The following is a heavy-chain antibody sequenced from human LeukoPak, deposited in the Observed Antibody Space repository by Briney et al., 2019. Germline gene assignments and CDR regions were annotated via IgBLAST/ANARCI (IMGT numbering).Heavy chain of an antibody. CDR2: ISYDGSNK. CDR3: ARNMYSSSWYRDY. J-gene: IGHJ4*02. CDR1: GFTFSSYA. D-gene: IGHD6-13*01. V-gene: IGHV3-30-3*01. Sequence: PGGSLRLSCAASGFTFSSYAMHWVRQAPGKGLEWVAVISYDGSNKYYADSVKGRFTISRDNSKNTLYLQMNSLRAEDTAFYYCARNMYSSSWYRDYWGQGTLVTVSS.